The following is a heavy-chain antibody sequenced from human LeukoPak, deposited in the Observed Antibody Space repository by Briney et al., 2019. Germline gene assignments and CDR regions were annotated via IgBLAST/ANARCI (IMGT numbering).Heavy chain of an antibody. CDR2: ISTNNGNT. CDR1: GYTFTTYG. D-gene: IGHD4-17*01. CDR3: AAAGATYDYGDHISFFDSAFDI. J-gene: IGHJ3*02. V-gene: IGHV1-18*01. Sequence: ASVKVSCKTSGYTFTTYGISWVRQAPGQGLEWMGWISTNNGNTKYAQNFQGRVTMTTDTSTSTAYMELSSLRSEDTAVYYCAAAGATYDYGDHISFFDSAFDIWGQGTMVTVSS.